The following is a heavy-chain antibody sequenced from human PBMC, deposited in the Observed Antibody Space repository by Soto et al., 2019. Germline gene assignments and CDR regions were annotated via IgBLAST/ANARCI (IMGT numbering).Heavy chain of an antibody. Sequence: PSETLSLTCTVSGGSIISSSYYWVWIRQPPGKGLEWIGSIYYSGSTYYNPSLKSRVTISVDTSKNQFSLKLSSVTAADTAVYYCAQIAAAGRTFDYWGQGTLVTVSS. CDR1: GGSIISSSYY. J-gene: IGHJ4*01. D-gene: IGHD6-13*01. CDR3: AQIAAAGRTFDY. V-gene: IGHV4-39*01. CDR2: IYYSGST.